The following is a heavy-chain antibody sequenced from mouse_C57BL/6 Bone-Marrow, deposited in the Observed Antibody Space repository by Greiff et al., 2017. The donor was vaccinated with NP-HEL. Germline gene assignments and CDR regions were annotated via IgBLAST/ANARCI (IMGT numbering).Heavy chain of an antibody. J-gene: IGHJ2*01. CDR1: GYTFTSYW. D-gene: IGHD4-1*01. Sequence: QVQLKQPGAELVRPGTSVKLSCKASGYTFTSYWMHWVKQRPGQGLEWIGVIDPSDSYTNYNQKFKGKATLTVDTSSSTAYMQLSSLTSEDSAVYYCARGDWVYYFDYWGKGTTLTVSS. CDR3: ARGDWVYYFDY. CDR2: IDPSDSYT. V-gene: IGHV1-59*01.